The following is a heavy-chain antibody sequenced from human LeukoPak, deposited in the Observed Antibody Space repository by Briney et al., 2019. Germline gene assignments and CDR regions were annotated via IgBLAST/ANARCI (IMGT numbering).Heavy chain of an antibody. CDR2: ISYDGSNK. Sequence: GGSLRLSCAASGFTFSSYAMHWVRQAPGKGLEWVAVISYDGSNKYYADSVKGRFTIARDSSKNTLYLQMNSLRVEDTAIYYCTKDLSFWDNWGQGTLVTVSS. V-gene: IGHV3-30-3*01. J-gene: IGHJ4*02. D-gene: IGHD3-3*01. CDR3: TKDLSFWDN. CDR1: GFTFSSYA.